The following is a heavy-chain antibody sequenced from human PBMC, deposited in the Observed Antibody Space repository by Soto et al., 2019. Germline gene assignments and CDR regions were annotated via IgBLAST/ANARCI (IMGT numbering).Heavy chain of an antibody. CDR2: INHSGSA. CDR1: GGSFSGYY. V-gene: IGHV4-34*01. Sequence: PSETLSLTCAVYGGSFSGYYWSWIRQPPGKGLEWIGEINHSGSANYNPSLKSRVTISVDTSKNQFSLKLSSVTAADTAVYYCARHLRYGDSDQYFQHWGQGTLVTVSS. J-gene: IGHJ1*01. CDR3: ARHLRYGDSDQYFQH. D-gene: IGHD2-21*02.